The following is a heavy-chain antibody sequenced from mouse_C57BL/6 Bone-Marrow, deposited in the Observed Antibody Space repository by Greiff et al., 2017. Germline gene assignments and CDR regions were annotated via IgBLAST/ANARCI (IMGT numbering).Heavy chain of an antibody. V-gene: IGHV1-64*01. CDR3: AARIRGAKGGYHEGYVDV. CDR1: GYTFTSYW. J-gene: IGHJ1*03. Sequence: QVQLQQPGAELVKPGASVKLSCKASGYTFTSYWMHWVKQRPGRGLEWIGMIHPNSGSTNYNEKFKSKATLTVDKSSSTAYMQLSSLTSEDSAVYDGAARIRGAKGGYHEGYVDVWGRGTTVTVSA. D-gene: IGHD2-2*01. CDR2: IHPNSGST.